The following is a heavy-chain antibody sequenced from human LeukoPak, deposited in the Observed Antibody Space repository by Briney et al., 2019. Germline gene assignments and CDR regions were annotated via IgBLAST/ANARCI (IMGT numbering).Heavy chain of an antibody. CDR1: GYSFTSYW. CDR3: ARRVGVPALEYFQH. CDR2: IDPGDSDT. J-gene: IGHJ1*01. V-gene: IGHV5-51*01. D-gene: IGHD2-2*01. Sequence: GESLKISCKGSGYSFTSYWIGWVGQMPGQGLEWMGIIDPGDSDTRYSPSFQGQVTISADKSISTAYLQWSSVKASDTAMYYCARRVGVPALEYFQHWGQGTLVTVSS.